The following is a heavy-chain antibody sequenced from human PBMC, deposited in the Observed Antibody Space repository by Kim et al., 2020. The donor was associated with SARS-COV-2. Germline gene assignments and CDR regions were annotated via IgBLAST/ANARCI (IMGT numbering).Heavy chain of an antibody. Sequence: GGSLRLSCEASGFRFSDYYMSWIRQAPGKGLEWVAYINGDGSSMKCADSVNGRFSISRDNANKSLSLQMNILTPEDTAVYYCVRERSNWGQGNVVTVSS. CDR3: VRERSN. J-gene: IGHJ4*02. CDR2: INGDGSSM. V-gene: IGHV3-11*01. CDR1: GFRFSDYY. D-gene: IGHD3-10*01.